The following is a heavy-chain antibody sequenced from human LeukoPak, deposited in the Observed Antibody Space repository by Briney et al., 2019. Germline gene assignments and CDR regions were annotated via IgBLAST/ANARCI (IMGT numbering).Heavy chain of an antibody. Sequence: ESGPTLVNPTQTLTLTCTFSGFSLSTSGMRVSWIRQPPGKALEWLARIDWDDDKYYSTSLKTRLTISKDTSKNRVVLTMTNMDPVDTATYYCARILCYGDFNWFDPWGQGTLVTVSS. CDR1: GFSLSTSGMR. CDR3: ARILCYGDFNWFDP. V-gene: IGHV2-70*04. CDR2: IDWDDDK. D-gene: IGHD4-17*01. J-gene: IGHJ5*02.